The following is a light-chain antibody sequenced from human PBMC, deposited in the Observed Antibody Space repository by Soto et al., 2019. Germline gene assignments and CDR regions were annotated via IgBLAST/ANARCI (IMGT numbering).Light chain of an antibody. CDR1: QSLAYSDGNTY. V-gene: IGKV2-30*01. CDR3: MQGTHWPPYT. Sequence: DVVMTQSLLSLPVTLGQPASISCRSSQSLAYSDGNTYLNWFQQRPGQSTRRLIYKVSNRDSGVPDRFSGSGSGTDFTLKISRVEAEDVGVYYCMQGTHWPPYTFGQGTKLEIK. J-gene: IGKJ2*01. CDR2: KVS.